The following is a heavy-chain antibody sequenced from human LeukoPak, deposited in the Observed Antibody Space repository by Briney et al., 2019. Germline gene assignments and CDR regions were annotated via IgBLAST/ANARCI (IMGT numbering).Heavy chain of an antibody. Sequence: ASVKVSCKVSGYTLTELSMFWVRQAPGKGLEGMGSFDPEDGKTVYAQKFQGRVTMTEDTSTDTAYMELSSLRSDDTAVYYCARRPGYYGSGSYSMDVWGQGTTVTVSS. V-gene: IGHV1-24*01. CDR3: ARRPGYYGSGSYSMDV. D-gene: IGHD3-10*01. CDR2: FDPEDGKT. CDR1: GYTLTELS. J-gene: IGHJ6*02.